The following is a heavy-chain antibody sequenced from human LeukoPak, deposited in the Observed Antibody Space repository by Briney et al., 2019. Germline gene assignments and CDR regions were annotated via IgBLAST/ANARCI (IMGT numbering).Heavy chain of an antibody. CDR1: GFTFSSYA. Sequence: PGGSLRLSCAASGFTFSSYAMSWVRQAPGKGLEWVSAISGSGGSTYYAGSVKGRFTISRDNSKNTLYLQMNSLRAEDTAVYYCAKDLRRHGYIPKAFDYWGQGTLVTVSS. J-gene: IGHJ4*02. CDR3: AKDLRRHGYIPKAFDY. V-gene: IGHV3-23*01. CDR2: ISGSGGST. D-gene: IGHD5-24*01.